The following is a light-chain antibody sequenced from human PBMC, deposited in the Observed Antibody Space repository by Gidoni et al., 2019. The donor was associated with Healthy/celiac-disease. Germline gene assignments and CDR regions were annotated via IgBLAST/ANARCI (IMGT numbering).Light chain of an antibody. V-gene: IGLV2-14*01. CDR1: SSDFSPCNY. CDR2: DVS. CDR3: NSYTSSGSWV. Sequence: QSALTQPASVSGSPGQSITISCTETSSDFSPCNYVSWYQQRPGKAPKLIIYDVSRRPSGVSNRFSGSKSGNTASLTISGLQAEDEADYYCNSYTSSGSWVFGGGTELTVL. J-gene: IGLJ3*02.